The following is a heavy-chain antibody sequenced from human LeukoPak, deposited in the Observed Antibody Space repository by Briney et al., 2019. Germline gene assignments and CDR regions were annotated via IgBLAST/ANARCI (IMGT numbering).Heavy chain of an antibody. D-gene: IGHD1-14*01. CDR3: ARRSHKDRRAAFDI. J-gene: IGHJ3*02. CDR1: GGSISSSSYY. Sequence: SETLSLTCTVSGGSISSSSYYWGWVRQPPGKGLEWIGSIYYSGSTYYNPSLKSRVTISVDTSKNQFSLKLSSVTAADTAVYYCARRSHKDRRAAFDIWGQGTTVTVSS. V-gene: IGHV4-39*01. CDR2: IYYSGST.